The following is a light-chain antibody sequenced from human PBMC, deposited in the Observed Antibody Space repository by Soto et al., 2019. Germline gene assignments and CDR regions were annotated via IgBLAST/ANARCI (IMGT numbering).Light chain of an antibody. CDR2: GAS. Sequence: DIQMTQSPSSLSASVGDRVTITCRASQDINNYLAWYQQKPGKVPKLLIYGASTLHSGVPSRFSGSGSWTHLTLTTSRLQPGDVATYYCPTYNSALLTVGGGTKVDIK. J-gene: IGKJ4*01. V-gene: IGKV1-27*01. CDR1: QDINNY. CDR3: PTYNSALLT.